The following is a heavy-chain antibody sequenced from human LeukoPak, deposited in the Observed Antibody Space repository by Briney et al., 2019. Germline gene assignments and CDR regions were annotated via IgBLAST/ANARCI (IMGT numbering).Heavy chain of an antibody. J-gene: IGHJ3*02. CDR3: AKDREGSGSYYDAFDI. D-gene: IGHD3-10*01. CDR2: ISGSGGST. V-gene: IGHV3-23*01. Sequence: GGSLRLSCAASGFTFSSYAMSWVRQAPGKGLEWVSAISGSGGSTYYADSVKGRFTISRDNSKNTLYLQMNRLRAEDTAVYYSAKDREGSGSYYDAFDIWGQGTMVTVSS. CDR1: GFTFSSYA.